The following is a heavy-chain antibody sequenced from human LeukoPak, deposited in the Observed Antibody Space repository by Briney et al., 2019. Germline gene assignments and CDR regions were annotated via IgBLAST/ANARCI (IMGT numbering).Heavy chain of an antibody. V-gene: IGHV3-48*04. J-gene: IGHJ4*02. CDR1: GFTFSSYN. CDR2: ISSSSSTI. D-gene: IGHD3-16*02. Sequence: GGSLRLSCAASGFTFSSYNMNWVRQAPGKGPEWVSYISSSSSTIYYADSVKGRFTISRDNAKNSLYLQMNSLRAEDTAVYYCASRRLRLGELSLYFDYWGQGALVTVSS. CDR3: ASRRLRLGELSLYFDY.